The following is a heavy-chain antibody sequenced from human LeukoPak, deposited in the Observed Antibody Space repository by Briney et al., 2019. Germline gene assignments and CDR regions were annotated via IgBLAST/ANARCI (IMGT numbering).Heavy chain of an antibody. CDR3: AKPGEASNYYFDY. V-gene: IGHV3-9*01. Sequence: GGSLRLSCATSGFTFDDYAMHWVRQAPGKGLEWISSISWNSGTIGYADSVEGRFTISRDNSKNTLYLQMNSLRAEDAALYYCAKPGEASNYYFDYWGQGALVTVSS. CDR1: GFTFDDYA. D-gene: IGHD2-21*01. CDR2: ISWNSGTI. J-gene: IGHJ4*02.